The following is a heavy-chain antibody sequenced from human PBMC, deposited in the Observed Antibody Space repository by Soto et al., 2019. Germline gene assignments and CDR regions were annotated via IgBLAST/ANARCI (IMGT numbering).Heavy chain of an antibody. D-gene: IGHD6-13*01. CDR1: GFTFSSYG. J-gene: IGHJ4*02. V-gene: IGHV3-30*18. Sequence: QVQLVESGGGVVQTGRSLRLSCAASGFTFSSYGMHWVRQAPGKGLEWVAVISYEGSNKYYAESVKGRFTISRDNSKNTLYLQMNSLRAEDTAVYYCAKDQGSSWSLFDYWGQGTLVTVSS. CDR3: AKDQGSSWSLFDY. CDR2: ISYEGSNK.